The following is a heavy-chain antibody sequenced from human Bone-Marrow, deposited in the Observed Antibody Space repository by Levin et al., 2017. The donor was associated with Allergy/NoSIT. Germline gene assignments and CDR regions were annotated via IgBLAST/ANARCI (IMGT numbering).Heavy chain of an antibody. V-gene: IGHV3-48*02. CDR3: ARSLRIRGVIFES. CDR1: GFTFSTYS. D-gene: IGHD3-10*01. J-gene: IGHJ4*02. Sequence: SCAASGFTFSTYSMNWVRQAPGKGLEWVSFISDTATDKLYVDSVRGRFTISRDDARSSLYLQMNSLRDEDTAVYYCARSLRIRGVIFESWGQGTLVTVSS. CDR2: ISDTATDK.